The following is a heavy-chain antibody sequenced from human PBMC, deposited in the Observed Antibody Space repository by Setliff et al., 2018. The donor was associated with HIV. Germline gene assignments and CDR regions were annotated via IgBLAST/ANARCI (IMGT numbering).Heavy chain of an antibody. CDR3: TRHRGPPWDAFDI. J-gene: IGHJ3*02. V-gene: IGHV4-39*01. CDR2: IYYSGDT. CDR1: GGSITGSGYH. Sequence: SETLSFTCSVSGGSITGSGYHWGWIRQPPGKGLEWIGNIYYSGDTFYNASLRSRLTLSVDTSKNQFSLKLNSVTASDTAMYYCTRHRGPPWDAFDIWGQGTMVTVSS.